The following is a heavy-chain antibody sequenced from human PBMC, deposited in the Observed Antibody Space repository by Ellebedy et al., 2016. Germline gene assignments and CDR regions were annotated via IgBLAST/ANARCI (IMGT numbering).Heavy chain of an antibody. CDR3: ARDKRGDGSGIVKVHFNY. CDR1: GYTFSSYG. D-gene: IGHD3-22*01. CDR2: ISTYNGDT. V-gene: IGHV1-18*01. J-gene: IGHJ4*02. Sequence: ASVKVSCKASGYTFSSYGITWVRQAPGQGLEWMGWISTYNGDTNYAQKLQGRVTMTTDTSTSTAYMELRSLRSDETAVYYCARDKRGDGSGIVKVHFNYWGQGTLVTVSS.